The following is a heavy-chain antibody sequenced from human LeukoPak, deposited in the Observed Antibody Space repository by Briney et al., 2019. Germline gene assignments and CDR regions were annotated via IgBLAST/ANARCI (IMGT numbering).Heavy chain of an antibody. J-gene: IGHJ3*02. Sequence: KASETLSLTCAVSGYSINSGYYWGWIRQPPGKGLEWIGSIYHSGSTYYNPSLKSRVTISVDTSKNQFSLKLSSVTAADTAVYYCARVVAAADAFDIWGQGTMVTVSS. CDR1: GYSINSGYY. CDR3: ARVVAAADAFDI. CDR2: IYHSGST. D-gene: IGHD6-25*01. V-gene: IGHV4-38-2*01.